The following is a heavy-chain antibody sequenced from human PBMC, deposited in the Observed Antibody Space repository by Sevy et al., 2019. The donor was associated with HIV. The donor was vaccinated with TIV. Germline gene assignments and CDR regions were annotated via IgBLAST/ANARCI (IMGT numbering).Heavy chain of an antibody. Sequence: GGSLRLSCAASAFTFSRHDMHWVRQAPGKGLEWVALIWYDGSNKYYADSVKGRFTISRDNSKNTLYLHMNSLRVEDRAVYYCARGFCSDGSCYPYYFDYWGQGTLVTVSS. CDR3: ARGFCSDGSCYPYYFDY. CDR1: AFTFSRHD. CDR2: IWYDGSNK. V-gene: IGHV3-33*01. J-gene: IGHJ4*02. D-gene: IGHD2-15*01.